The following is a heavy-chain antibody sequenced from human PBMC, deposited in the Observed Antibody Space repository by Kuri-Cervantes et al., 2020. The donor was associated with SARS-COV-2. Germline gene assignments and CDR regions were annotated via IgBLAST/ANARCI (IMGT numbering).Heavy chain of an antibody. D-gene: IGHD6-19*01. Sequence: GESLKISCAASGFTFDDYAMHWVRQAPGKGLEWVAVISYDGSNKYYAGSVKGRFTISRDNSKNTLYLQMNSLRAEDTAVYYCARGGSSGWSQLEYWGQGTLVTVSS. V-gene: IGHV3-30-3*01. J-gene: IGHJ4*02. CDR3: ARGGSSGWSQLEY. CDR1: GFTFDDYA. CDR2: ISYDGSNK.